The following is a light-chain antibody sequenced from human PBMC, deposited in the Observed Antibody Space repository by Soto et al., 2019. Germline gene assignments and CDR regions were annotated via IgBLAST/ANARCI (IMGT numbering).Light chain of an antibody. Sequence: EVVLTQSPLSLPVPLGQPASISCRSNLSLVYSDGNTFLNWFHQRPGRSPRRLIYKVSNRDTGVPERISGSGSGTDFTLRISRVEADDVGVYYCMQSTHWPITFGGGTKVEIK. V-gene: IGKV2-30*01. CDR1: LSLVYSDGNTF. CDR2: KVS. CDR3: MQSTHWPIT. J-gene: IGKJ4*01.